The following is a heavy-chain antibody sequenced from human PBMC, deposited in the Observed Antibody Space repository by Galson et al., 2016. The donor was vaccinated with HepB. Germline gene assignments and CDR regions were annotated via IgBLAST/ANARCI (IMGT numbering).Heavy chain of an antibody. Sequence: SLRLSCAASGFSSSNYGMHWVRRAPGKGLEWVAVMSYAGSNEYYAESVKGRFTIPRDNSKNTLYLQMNSLRAEDTAVYYCASRHSGWHYFDYWGQGTLVTVSS. CDR3: ASRHSGWHYFDY. D-gene: IGHD6-19*01. CDR2: MSYAGSNE. J-gene: IGHJ4*02. V-gene: IGHV3-30*03. CDR1: GFSSSNYG.